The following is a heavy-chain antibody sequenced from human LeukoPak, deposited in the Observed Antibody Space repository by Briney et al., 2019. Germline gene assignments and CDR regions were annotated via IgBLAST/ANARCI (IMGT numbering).Heavy chain of an antibody. CDR3: ARDLGQLGVERYFDY. Sequence: GASVKVSCKASGYTFTGYYMHWVRQAPGQGLEWMGWINPNSGGTNYAQKFQGRVTMTRDTSISTAYMELSRLRSDDTAVYYCARDLGQLGVERYFDYWGQGTLVTVSS. CDR2: INPNSGGT. V-gene: IGHV1-2*02. CDR1: GYTFTGYY. J-gene: IGHJ4*02. D-gene: IGHD6-6*01.